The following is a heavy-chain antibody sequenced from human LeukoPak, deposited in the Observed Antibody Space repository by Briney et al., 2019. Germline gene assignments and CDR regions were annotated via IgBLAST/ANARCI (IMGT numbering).Heavy chain of an antibody. J-gene: IGHJ4*02. D-gene: IGHD6-19*01. V-gene: IGHV4-59*08. Sequence: SETLSLTCTVSGGSISSYYWSWIRQPPGKGLEWIGYIYYSGSTNYNPSLKSQVTISLDTSKNQFSLKLSSVTAADTAVYYCARRGYSSGSYYIDYWGQGTLVTVSS. CDR1: GGSISSYY. CDR3: ARRGYSSGSYYIDY. CDR2: IYYSGST.